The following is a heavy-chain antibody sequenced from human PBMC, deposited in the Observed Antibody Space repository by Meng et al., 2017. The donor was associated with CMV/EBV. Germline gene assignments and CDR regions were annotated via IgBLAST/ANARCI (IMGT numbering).Heavy chain of an antibody. J-gene: IGHJ4*02. CDR2: IKQDGSEK. CDR3: AREAYYDILTDQGYFDY. CDR1: GFTFSSYW. Sequence: GESLKISCAASGFTFSSYWMSWVRQAPGKGLEWVANIKQDGSEKYYVDSVKGRFTISRDNAKNSLYLQMNSLRAEDTAVYYCAREAYYDILTDQGYFDYWGQGTLGTVSS. V-gene: IGHV3-7*01. D-gene: IGHD3-9*01.